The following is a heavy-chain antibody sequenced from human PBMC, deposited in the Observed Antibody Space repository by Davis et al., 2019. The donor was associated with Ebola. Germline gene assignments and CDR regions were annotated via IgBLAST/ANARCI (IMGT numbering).Heavy chain of an antibody. D-gene: IGHD2-2*01. V-gene: IGHV3-23*01. CDR1: GFTFSKFA. Sequence: GESLKISCAASGFTFSKFAMSWVRQAPGKGLEWVSTFSSFDAHYADSVKGRFTISRDNSKNTVFLQMNSLRAEDTAMYYCARSESNSWSYWGQGTLVTVSS. CDR3: ARSESNSWSY. CDR2: FSSFDA. J-gene: IGHJ4*02.